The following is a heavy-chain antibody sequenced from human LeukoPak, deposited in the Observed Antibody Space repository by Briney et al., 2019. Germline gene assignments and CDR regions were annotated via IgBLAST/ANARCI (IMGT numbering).Heavy chain of an antibody. D-gene: IGHD3-10*01. Sequence: SETLSLTCAVSGGSISSSNWWSWVRQPPGKGLEWIGEIYHSGSTNYNPSLKSRVTISVDKSKNQFSLKLSSVTAADTAVYYCARRRPFHHMVREVSRSGVIPYHAFDIWGQGTMVTVSS. V-gene: IGHV4-4*02. J-gene: IGHJ3*02. CDR2: IYHSGST. CDR3: ARRRPFHHMVREVSRSGVIPYHAFDI. CDR1: GGSISSSNW.